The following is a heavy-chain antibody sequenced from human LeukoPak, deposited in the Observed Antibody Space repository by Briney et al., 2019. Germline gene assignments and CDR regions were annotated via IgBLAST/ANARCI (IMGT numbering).Heavy chain of an antibody. J-gene: IGHJ5*02. D-gene: IGHD2-15*01. CDR2: IYHSGST. CDR1: GGSFSGYY. V-gene: IGHV4-34*01. Sequence: SETLSLTCAVYGGSFSGYYWSWIRQPPGKGLEWIGSIYHSGSTYYNPSLKSRVTISVDTSKNQFSLKLSSVTAADTAVYYCASFTHCSGGSCYSEPWGQGTLVTVSS. CDR3: ASFTHCSGGSCYSEP.